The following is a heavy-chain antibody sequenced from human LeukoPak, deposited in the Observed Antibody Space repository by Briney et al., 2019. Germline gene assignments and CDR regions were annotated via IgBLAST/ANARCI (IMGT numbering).Heavy chain of an antibody. V-gene: IGHV1-69*13. CDR2: IIPIFGTA. CDR3: ARVMVRGVFDY. Sequence: SVEVSCKASGGTFSSYAISWVRQAPGQGLEWMGGIIPIFGTANYAQTFQGRVTITADESTSTAYMELSSLRSEDTAVYYCARVMVRGVFDYWGQGTLVTVSS. D-gene: IGHD3-10*01. J-gene: IGHJ4*02. CDR1: GGTFSSYA.